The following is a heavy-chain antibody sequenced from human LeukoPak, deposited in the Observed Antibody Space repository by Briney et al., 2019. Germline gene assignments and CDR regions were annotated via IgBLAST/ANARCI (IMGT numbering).Heavy chain of an antibody. V-gene: IGHV3-23*01. CDR1: GFTFSSYA. J-gene: IGHJ4*02. CDR3: AKISGDTIANYFDY. D-gene: IGHD3-3*01. CDR2: ISGSGGST. Sequence: AGGSLRLSCAASGFTFSSYAMSWVRQAPGKGLEWVSAISGSGGSTYYADSVKGRFTISRDNSKNTLYLQMNSLRAEDTAVYYCAKISGDTIANYFDYWGQGTLVTVSS.